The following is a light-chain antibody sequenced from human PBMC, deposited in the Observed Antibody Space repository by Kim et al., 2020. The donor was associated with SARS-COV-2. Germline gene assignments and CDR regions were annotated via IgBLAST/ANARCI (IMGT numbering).Light chain of an antibody. CDR2: DTS. J-gene: IGKJ4*01. V-gene: IGKV3-20*01. CDR1: QSVSSNY. CDR3: QQYGSSPLT. Sequence: PGKRAALTCRASQSVSSNYLAWYQQKPGQPPRLLIYDTSTSATGIPDRFSGSGSGTDYTLTISRLEPEDFVVYFCQQYGSSPLTFGGGTKVDIK.